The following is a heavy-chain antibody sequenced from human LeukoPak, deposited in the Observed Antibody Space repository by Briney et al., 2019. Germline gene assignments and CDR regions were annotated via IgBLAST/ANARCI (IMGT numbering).Heavy chain of an antibody. Sequence: SETLSLTCTVSGGSISSYYWSWIRQPPGKGLEWIGYIYYCGSTNYNPSLKSRVTISVDTSKNQFSLKLSSVTAADTAVYYCASGFRGWYIIDYWGQGTLVTVSS. J-gene: IGHJ4*02. CDR3: ASGFRGWYIIDY. V-gene: IGHV4-59*01. D-gene: IGHD6-19*01. CDR1: GGSISSYY. CDR2: IYYCGST.